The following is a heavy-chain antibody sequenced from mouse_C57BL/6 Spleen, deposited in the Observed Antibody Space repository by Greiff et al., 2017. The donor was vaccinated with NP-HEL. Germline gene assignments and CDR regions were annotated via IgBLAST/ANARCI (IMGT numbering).Heavy chain of an antibody. Sequence: QVQLQQPGTELVKPGASVKLSCKASGYTFTSYWMHWVKQRPGQGLEWIGNINPSNGGTNYNEKFKSKATLTVDNSSSTAYMQLSSLTSEDSAVYYCARSGDYDVGRTGFAYWGQGTLVTVSA. CDR2: INPSNGGT. J-gene: IGHJ3*01. V-gene: IGHV1-53*01. CDR3: ARSGDYDVGRTGFAY. CDR1: GYTFTSYW. D-gene: IGHD2-4*01.